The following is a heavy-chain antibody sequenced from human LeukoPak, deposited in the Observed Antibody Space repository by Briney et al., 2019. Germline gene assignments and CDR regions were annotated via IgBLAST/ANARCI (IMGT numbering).Heavy chain of an antibody. CDR2: IIPIFGTA. CDR1: GGTFSSYA. Sequence: SVKVSCKASGGTFSSYAISWVRQAPGQGLEWMGRIIPIFGTANYAQKFQGRVTITTDESTSTAYMELSSLRSEDTAVYYCARGRGSSSWLSFYYYYMDVWGKGTTVTVSS. V-gene: IGHV1-69*05. CDR3: ARGRGSSSWLSFYYYYMDV. J-gene: IGHJ6*03. D-gene: IGHD6-13*01.